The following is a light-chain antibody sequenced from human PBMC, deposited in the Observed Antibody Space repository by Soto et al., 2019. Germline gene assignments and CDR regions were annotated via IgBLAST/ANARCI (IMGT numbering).Light chain of an antibody. CDR2: DNS. Sequence: QSVLTQPPSLSAAPGQKVTISCSGSSSNIGYNFVFWYQQLPGEAPKVLIYDNSKRPLGIPGRFSGSKSGTSATLGITGLQTGDEADYYCATWDNSLNAHAFGSGTKVTVL. CDR3: ATWDNSLNAHA. V-gene: IGLV1-51*01. J-gene: IGLJ1*01. CDR1: SSNIGYNF.